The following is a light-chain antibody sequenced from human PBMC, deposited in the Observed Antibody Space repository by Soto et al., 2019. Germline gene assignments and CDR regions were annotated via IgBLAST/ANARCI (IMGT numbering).Light chain of an antibody. CDR2: KAS. CDR3: LQGDST. J-gene: IGKJ1*01. CDR1: QSISSW. Sequence: DIQMTQYPSTLSASVGDRVTITCRASQSISSWLAWYQQKPGKAPKLLIYKASSLESGVPSTFSGSGSGTDFTLTISSLQPEDFATYYCLQGDSTFGQGTKVDVK. V-gene: IGKV1-5*03.